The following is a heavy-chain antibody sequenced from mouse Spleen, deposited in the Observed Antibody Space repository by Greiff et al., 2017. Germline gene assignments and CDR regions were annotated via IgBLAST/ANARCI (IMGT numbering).Heavy chain of an antibody. J-gene: IGHJ4*01. V-gene: IGHV5-6*02. CDR3: ASRYYYGSSPYYAMDY. CDR1: GFTFSSYG. D-gene: IGHD1-1*01. Sequence: EVKLVESGGDLVKPGGSLKLSCAASGFTFSSYGMSWVRQTPDKRLEWVATISSGGSYTYYPDSVKGRFTISRDNAKNTLYLQMSSLKSEDTAMYYCASRYYYGSSPYYAMDYWGQGTSVTVSS. CDR2: ISSGGSYT.